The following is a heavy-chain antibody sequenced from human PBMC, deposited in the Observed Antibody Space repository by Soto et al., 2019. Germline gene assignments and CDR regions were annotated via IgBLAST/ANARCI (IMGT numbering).Heavy chain of an antibody. CDR2: IYYSGST. CDR3: ARVAVADYYYGMDV. V-gene: IGHV4-39*01. D-gene: IGHD6-19*01. J-gene: IGHJ6*02. CDR1: SNH. Sequence: SNHRSWKRQPPGKGLEWIGSIYYSGSTYYNPSLKSRVTISVDTSKNQFSLKLSYVTAADTAVYYCARVAVADYYYGMDVWGQGTTVTVSS.